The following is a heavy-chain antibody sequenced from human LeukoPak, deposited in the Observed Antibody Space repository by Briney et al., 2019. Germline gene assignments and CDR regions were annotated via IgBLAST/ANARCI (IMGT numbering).Heavy chain of an antibody. CDR2: ISSSGSTI. Sequence: GGSLRLSCAASGFTFSSYEMNWVRQAPGKGLEWVSYISSSGSTIYYAYSVKGRFTISRDNAKNSLYLQMNSLRAEDTAVYYCAELGISMIGGVWGKGTTVTISS. J-gene: IGHJ6*04. V-gene: IGHV3-48*03. D-gene: IGHD3-10*02. CDR3: AELGISMIGGV. CDR1: GFTFSSYE.